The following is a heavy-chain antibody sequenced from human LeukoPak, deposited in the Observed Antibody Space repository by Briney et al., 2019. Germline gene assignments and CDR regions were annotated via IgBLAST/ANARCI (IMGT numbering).Heavy chain of an antibody. J-gene: IGHJ3*02. CDR1: GYTFTGYY. CDR3: ARAGVWDYSDSSGYHNAAFDI. V-gene: IGHV1-2*02. Sequence: VASVKVSCKASGYTFTGYYMHWVRQAPGQGLEWMGWINPNSGGTNYAQKFQGRVTMTRDTSISTAYMELSRLRSDDTAVYYCARAGVWDYSDSSGYHNAAFDIWGQGTMVTVSS. D-gene: IGHD3-22*01. CDR2: INPNSGGT.